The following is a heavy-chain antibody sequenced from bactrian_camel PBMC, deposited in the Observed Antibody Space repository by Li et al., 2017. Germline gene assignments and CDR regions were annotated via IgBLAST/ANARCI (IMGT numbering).Heavy chain of an antibody. D-gene: IGHD6*01. J-gene: IGHJ6*01. Sequence: VQLVESGGGLVQSGGSLRLSCGASGFTFSRYAMNWVRQAPGKGLEWVSGMSRFDSTYYAHSVAGRFTISRDNAKNTLYLQLNSLKTEDTAMYYCAANVAGTDLTAFDYWGQGTQVTVS. CDR2: MSRFDST. V-gene: IGHV3S10*01. CDR3: AANVAGTDLTAFDY. CDR1: GFTFSRYA.